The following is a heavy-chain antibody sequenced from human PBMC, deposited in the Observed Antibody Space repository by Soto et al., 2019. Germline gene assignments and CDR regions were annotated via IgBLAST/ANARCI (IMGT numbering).Heavy chain of an antibody. CDR1: GFTFSSYG. Sequence: QVRLVESGGGVVQPGRSLRLSCAASGFTFSSYGMHWVRQAPGKGLEWVAVIWYDGSNKYYADSVKGRFTISRDNSKNTLYLQMNSLRAEDTAVYYCAGDDGDYSDLGMDVWGQGTTVTVSS. CDR3: AGDDGDYSDLGMDV. V-gene: IGHV3-33*01. CDR2: IWYDGSNK. D-gene: IGHD4-17*01. J-gene: IGHJ6*02.